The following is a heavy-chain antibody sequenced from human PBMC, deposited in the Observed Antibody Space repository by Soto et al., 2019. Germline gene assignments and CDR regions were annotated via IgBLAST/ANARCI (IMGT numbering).Heavy chain of an antibody. V-gene: IGHV1-18*01. D-gene: IGHD3-9*01. J-gene: IGHJ4*02. Sequence: ASGKVSSKTSGYTFTSYGISWVRQATGQGLEWMGWISAYNGNTNYAQKLQGRVTMTTDTSTSTAYMELRSLRSDDTAVYYCASFYVLRYFDWLSPHFNYWGQGTLVNVSS. CDR2: ISAYNGNT. CDR3: ASFYVLRYFDWLSPHFNY. CDR1: GYTFTSYG.